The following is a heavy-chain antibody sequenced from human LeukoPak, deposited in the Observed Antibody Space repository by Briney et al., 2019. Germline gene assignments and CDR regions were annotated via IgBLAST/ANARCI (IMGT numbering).Heavy chain of an antibody. V-gene: IGHV3-30*03. CDR2: ISYDGSNK. Sequence: GGSLRLSCAASGFTFSSYGMHWVRQAPGKGLEWVAVISYDGSNKYYADSVKGRFTISRDNSKNTLYLQMNSLRAEDTAVYYCARDPGYNYGFDYWGQGTLVTVSS. CDR1: GFTFSSYG. D-gene: IGHD5-18*01. CDR3: ARDPGYNYGFDY. J-gene: IGHJ4*02.